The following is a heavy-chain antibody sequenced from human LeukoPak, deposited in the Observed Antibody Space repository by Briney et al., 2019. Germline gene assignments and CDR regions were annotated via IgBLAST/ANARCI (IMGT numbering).Heavy chain of an antibody. D-gene: IGHD2-8*01. Sequence: GGSLRLSCAASGFTFSSYEMNWVRQAPGKGLEWVSAISGSGSTTYYADSVKGRFTISRDNSKNTLFLQMNSLRAEDTAVYYCARDSDCTNGVCYTYYYYYMDVWGKGTTVTVSS. CDR2: ISGSGSTT. J-gene: IGHJ6*03. CDR3: ARDSDCTNGVCYTYYYYYMDV. CDR1: GFTFSSYE. V-gene: IGHV3-23*01.